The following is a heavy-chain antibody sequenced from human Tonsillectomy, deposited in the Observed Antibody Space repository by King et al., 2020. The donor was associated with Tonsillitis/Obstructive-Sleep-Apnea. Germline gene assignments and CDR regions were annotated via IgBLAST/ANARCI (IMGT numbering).Heavy chain of an antibody. Sequence: VQLQQWGAGLLKPSETLSLTCAVYGGSFSGYYWSWLRQPPGEGLEWIGEIDHSGSTNYNPSLKSRVTISADTSKTQFSLKLSSVTAADTAVYYCAREITTDAFDIWGQGTMVTVSS. J-gene: IGHJ3*02. V-gene: IGHV4-34*01. D-gene: IGHD3-3*01. CDR2: IDHSGST. CDR1: GGSFSGYY. CDR3: AREITTDAFDI.